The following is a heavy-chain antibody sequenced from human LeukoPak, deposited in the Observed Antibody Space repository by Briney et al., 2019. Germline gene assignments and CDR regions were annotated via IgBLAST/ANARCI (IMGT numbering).Heavy chain of an antibody. CDR3: ASLKIRRIGNAFDI. J-gene: IGHJ3*02. D-gene: IGHD1-1*01. V-gene: IGHV3-21*01. Sequence: GGSLRLSCAASGFTLATYSVNWVRQAPGKGLEWVSSISSSSAYIYYADSVKGRFTISRDNAKESLFLQMNSLRPEDTALYYCASLKIRRIGNAFDIWGQGTMVTVSS. CDR2: ISSSSAYI. CDR1: GFTLATYS.